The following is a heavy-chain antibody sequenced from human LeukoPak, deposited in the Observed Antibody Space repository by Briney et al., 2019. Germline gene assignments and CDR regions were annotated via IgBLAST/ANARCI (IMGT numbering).Heavy chain of an antibody. CDR3: ARHKYCTNGVCHMGY. J-gene: IGHJ4*02. CDR1: GYSISSGYY. CDR2: IYHSGST. D-gene: IGHD2-8*01. Sequence: SETLSLTCAVSGYSISSGYYWGWIRQPPGKGLEWIGSIYHSGSTYYNPSLKSRVTISVDTSKNQFSLKLSSVTAADTAVYYCARHKYCTNGVCHMGYWGQGTLVTVS. V-gene: IGHV4-38-2*01.